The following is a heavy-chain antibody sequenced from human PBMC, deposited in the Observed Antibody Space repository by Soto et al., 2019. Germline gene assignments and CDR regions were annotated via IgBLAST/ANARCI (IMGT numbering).Heavy chain of an antibody. CDR3: AVGDASGYDSYFDY. D-gene: IGHD5-12*01. CDR1: GFTFSSYS. V-gene: IGHV3-21*01. Sequence: GGSLRLSCAASGFTFSSYSMNWVRQAPGKGLEWVSSISSSSSYIYYADSVKGRFTISRDNAKNSLYLQMNSLRAEDTAVYYCAVGDASGYDSYFDYWGQGTLVTVSS. J-gene: IGHJ4*02. CDR2: ISSSSSYI.